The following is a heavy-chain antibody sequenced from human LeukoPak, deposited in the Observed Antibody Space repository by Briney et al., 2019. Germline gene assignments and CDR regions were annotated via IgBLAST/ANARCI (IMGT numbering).Heavy chain of an antibody. CDR2: INPDSGGT. Sequence: ASVKVSCRASGYTFSGDYIHWVRQAPGQGLEWMGRINPDSGGTTYAQNFQSRVTMTIDTSIGTAYMELSRLTYHDSACYYCSRDRNLYSGSFAPWRRGTMVTVSS. J-gene: IGHJ5*02. V-gene: IGHV1-2*06. D-gene: IGHD1-26*01. CDR3: SRDRNLYSGSFAP. CDR1: GYTFSGDY.